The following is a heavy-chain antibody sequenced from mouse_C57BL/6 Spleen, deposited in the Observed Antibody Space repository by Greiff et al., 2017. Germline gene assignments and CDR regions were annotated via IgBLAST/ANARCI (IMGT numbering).Heavy chain of an antibody. CDR2: ISYDGSN. CDR3: ARATGTWYFDV. D-gene: IGHD4-1*02. V-gene: IGHV3-6*01. J-gene: IGHJ1*03. CDR1: GYSITSGYY. Sequence: EVKVEESGPGLVKPSQSLSLTCSVTGYSITSGYYWNWIRQFPGNKLEWMGYISYDGSNNYNPSLKNRISITRDTSKNQFFLKLNSVTTEDTATYYCARATGTWYFDVWGTGTTVTVSS.